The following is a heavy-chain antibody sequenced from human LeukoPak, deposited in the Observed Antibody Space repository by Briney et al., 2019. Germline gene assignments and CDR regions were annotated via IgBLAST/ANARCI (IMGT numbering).Heavy chain of an antibody. Sequence: GGSLRLSCAASGFTFSSFGMYWVRQAPGKGLEWVAVIWYDGSNDDYADSVKGRFTISRDNSKNTLYLQMNSLRAEDTAVYYCASHDYGDYAFDYWGQGTLVTVSS. CDR3: ASHDYGDYAFDY. J-gene: IGHJ4*02. CDR2: IWYDGSND. CDR1: GFTFSSFG. D-gene: IGHD4-17*01. V-gene: IGHV3-33*01.